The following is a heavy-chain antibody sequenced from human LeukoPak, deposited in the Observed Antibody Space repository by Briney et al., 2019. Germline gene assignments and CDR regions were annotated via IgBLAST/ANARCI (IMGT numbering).Heavy chain of an antibody. CDR3: ARGVGGNYDILTGYYNVIDH. D-gene: IGHD3-9*01. CDR2: IYYSGST. V-gene: IGHV4-59*01. J-gene: IGHJ4*02. Sequence: SETLSLTCTVSGGSISSYYWSWIRQPPGKGLEWIGYIYYSGSTNYNPSLKSRVTISVDTSKNQFSLKLSSVTAADTAVYYCARGVGGNYDILTGYYNVIDHWGQGTLVTVSS. CDR1: GGSISSYY.